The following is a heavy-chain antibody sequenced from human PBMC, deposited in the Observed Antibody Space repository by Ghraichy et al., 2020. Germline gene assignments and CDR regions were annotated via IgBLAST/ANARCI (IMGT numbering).Heavy chain of an antibody. Sequence: SETLSLTCTVSGGSISSYYWSWIRQPPGKGLEWIGYIYYSGSTNYNPSLKSRVTISVDTSKNQFSLKLSSVTAADTAVYYCARDGLGYDAFDIWGQGTMVTVSS. D-gene: IGHD7-27*01. CDR1: GGSISSYY. CDR2: IYYSGST. J-gene: IGHJ3*02. CDR3: ARDGLGYDAFDI. V-gene: IGHV4-59*01.